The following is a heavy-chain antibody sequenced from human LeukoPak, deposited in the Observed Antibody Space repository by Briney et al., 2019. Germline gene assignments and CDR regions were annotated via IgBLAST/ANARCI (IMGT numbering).Heavy chain of an antibody. CDR3: TRGGVRLFDY. V-gene: IGHV3-49*03. J-gene: IGHJ4*02. D-gene: IGHD2-21*02. CDR2: IRSKAYGGTT. Sequence: PGGSLRLSCAASGFTFSSYAMSWFRQAPGKGLEWVGFIRSKAYGGTTEYAASVKGRFTISRDDSKSIAYLQMNSLKTEDTAVYYCTRGGVRLFDYWGQGTLVTVSS. CDR1: GFTFSSYA.